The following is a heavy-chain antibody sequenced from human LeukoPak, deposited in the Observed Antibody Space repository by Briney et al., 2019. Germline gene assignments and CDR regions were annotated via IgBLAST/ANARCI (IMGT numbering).Heavy chain of an antibody. Sequence: ASVKVSCKASGGTFSSYAISWVRQAPGQGLEWMGRIIPIFGTANYAQKFQGRDTITTDESTSTAYMELSSLRSEDTAVYYCARDRIQLWLRGDAFDIWGQGTMVTVSS. CDR1: GGTFSSYA. D-gene: IGHD5-18*01. J-gene: IGHJ3*02. CDR3: ARDRIQLWLRGDAFDI. V-gene: IGHV1-69*05. CDR2: IIPIFGTA.